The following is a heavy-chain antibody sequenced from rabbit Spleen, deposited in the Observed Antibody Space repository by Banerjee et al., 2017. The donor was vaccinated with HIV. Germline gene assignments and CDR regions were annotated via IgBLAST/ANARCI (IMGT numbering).Heavy chain of an antibody. J-gene: IGHJ4*01. CDR1: GVSFSSNYY. V-gene: IGHV1S40*01. CDR3: AQTNSYLYFTF. CDR2: IDTGSSDFT. Sequence: QSLEESGGDLVKPGASLTLTCTASGVSFSSNYYMCWVRQAPGKGLEWIACIDTGSSDFTYFASWAKGRFTCSKTSSTTVTLQMTSLTAADTATYFCAQTNSYLYFTFWGQGTLVTVS. D-gene: IGHD5-1*01.